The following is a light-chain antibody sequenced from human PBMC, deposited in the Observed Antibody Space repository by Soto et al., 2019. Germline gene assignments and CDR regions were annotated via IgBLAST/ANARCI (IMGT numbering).Light chain of an antibody. V-gene: IGKV3-15*01. J-gene: IGKJ3*01. Sequence: EMVTTQSPATLSVSPGERATLSCRASQSVSSNLAWYQQKPGQAPRLLIYGVSTRATGIPARFSGSGSGTEFTLTITSLQSEDFAIYYCQQYNNWPSTFGPGTKVDIK. CDR3: QQYNNWPST. CDR2: GVS. CDR1: QSVSSN.